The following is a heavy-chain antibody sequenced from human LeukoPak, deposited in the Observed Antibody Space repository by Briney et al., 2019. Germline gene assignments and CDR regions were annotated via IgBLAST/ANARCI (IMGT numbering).Heavy chain of an antibody. Sequence: PSETLSLTCTVSGGSISGYFWSWVRQPAGEGLEWMGRIHGNGRTTFNPSLNSRVTLSLDMSKNQIYLKLSSVTAADTAVYYCARGAVTNDFQHWGQGTLVTVSS. D-gene: IGHD2-8*01. V-gene: IGHV4-4*07. CDR1: GGSISGYF. CDR2: IHGNGRT. J-gene: IGHJ1*01. CDR3: ARGAVTNDFQH.